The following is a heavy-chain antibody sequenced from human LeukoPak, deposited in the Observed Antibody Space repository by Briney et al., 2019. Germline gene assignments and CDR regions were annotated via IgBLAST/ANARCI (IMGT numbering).Heavy chain of an antibody. D-gene: IGHD3-3*01. CDR2: ISGSGGST. CDR1: GFTFSSYA. V-gene: IGHV3-23*01. J-gene: IGHJ4*02. Sequence: PGGSLRLSCAASGFTFSSYAMSWVRRAPGKGLEWVSAISGSGGSTYYADSVKGRFTISRDNSKNTLYLQMNSLRAEDTAVYYCAKDLRFLECSDYWGQGTLVTVSS. CDR3: AKDLRFLECSDY.